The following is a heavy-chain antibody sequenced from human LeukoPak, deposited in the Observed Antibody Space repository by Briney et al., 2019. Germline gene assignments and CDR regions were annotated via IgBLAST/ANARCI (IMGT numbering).Heavy chain of an antibody. CDR3: ARQAAPGTFDY. CDR2: IYYSGST. CDR1: GGSMSINNYY. V-gene: IGHV4-39*01. J-gene: IGHJ4*02. Sequence: SETLSLTCTVSGGSMSINNYYWAWIRQPPGKGLEWIGSIYYSGSTYYNPSLKSRVTISVDTSKNQFSLKLSSVTAADTAVYYCARQAAPGTFDYWGQGTLVTVSS. D-gene: IGHD1-1*01.